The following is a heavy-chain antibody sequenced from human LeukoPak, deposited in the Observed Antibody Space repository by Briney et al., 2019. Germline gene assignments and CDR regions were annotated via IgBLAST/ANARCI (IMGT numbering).Heavy chain of an antibody. CDR3: ARDGARYSSFSVAVGCYYYYYMDV. CDR1: GYTFTSYD. Sequence: ASVKVSCKASGYTFTSYDINWVRQATGQGLEWMGWMNPNSGYTGYAQKFQGRVTITRNTSISTAYMELSSLSSEDTAVYYCARDGARYSSFSVAVGCYYYYYMDVWGKGTTVTISS. V-gene: IGHV1-8*03. CDR2: MNPNSGYT. D-gene: IGHD5-18*01. J-gene: IGHJ6*03.